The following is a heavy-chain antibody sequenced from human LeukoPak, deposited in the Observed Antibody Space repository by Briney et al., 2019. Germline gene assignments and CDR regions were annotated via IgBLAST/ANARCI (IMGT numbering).Heavy chain of an antibody. CDR2: MNPNSGNT. V-gene: IGHV1-8*01. CDR1: GYTFTSYD. D-gene: IGHD5-18*01. CDR3: ARPKDTAMVLNWFDP. Sequence: GASVKVSCKASGYTFTSYDINWVRQATGQGLEWMGWMNPNSGNTGYAQKFQGRVTMTRNTSISTAYMELSSLRSEDTAVYYCARPKDTAMVLNWFDPWGQGTLVTVSS. J-gene: IGHJ5*02.